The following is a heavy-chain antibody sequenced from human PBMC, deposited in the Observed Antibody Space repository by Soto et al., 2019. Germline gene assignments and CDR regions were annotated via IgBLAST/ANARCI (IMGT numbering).Heavy chain of an antibody. V-gene: IGHV3-23*01. D-gene: IGHD5-18*01. Sequence: EVQLLESGGGLVQPGGSLRLSCAASGFIFRSYAMNWFRQAPGKGLERVSGISGSGDSTYYADAVKCRFTISRDNYKKTLFMQMKMLRDADWAGYYCAKAGVGCFRGWDTFNWFDSWGQGILVTGSS. J-gene: IGHJ5*01. CDR1: GFIFRSYA. CDR2: ISGSGDST. CDR3: AKAGVGCFRGWDTFNWFDS.